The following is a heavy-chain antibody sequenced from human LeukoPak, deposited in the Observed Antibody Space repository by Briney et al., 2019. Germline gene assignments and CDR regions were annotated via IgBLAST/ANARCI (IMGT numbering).Heavy chain of an antibody. Sequence: ASVKVSCKASEFTFTGYYIHWVRQAPGQGLEWMGRINPNSGDTNYAQKFQGRATMTRDTSISTAYMELSSLRSDDTAIYYCARQDRAMSLDYWGQGTPVTVSS. CDR1: EFTFTGYY. D-gene: IGHD5-18*01. CDR3: ARQDRAMSLDY. V-gene: IGHV1-2*06. J-gene: IGHJ4*02. CDR2: INPNSGDT.